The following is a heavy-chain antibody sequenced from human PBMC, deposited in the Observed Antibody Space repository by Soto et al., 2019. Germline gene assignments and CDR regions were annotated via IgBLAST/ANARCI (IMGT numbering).Heavy chain of an antibody. Sequence: QVQLVESGGGVVQPGRSLRLSCAASGFTFSHYAMHWVRQAPGKGLEWVALMSYDGSNEYYADSVKGRFTISRDNSKNTLYLKMNRLRDEETAVYYCAKDGSHNFDYWGQGTLVTVSS. CDR3: AKDGSHNFDY. D-gene: IGHD1-26*01. CDR2: MSYDGSNE. CDR1: GFTFSHYA. V-gene: IGHV3-30*18. J-gene: IGHJ4*02.